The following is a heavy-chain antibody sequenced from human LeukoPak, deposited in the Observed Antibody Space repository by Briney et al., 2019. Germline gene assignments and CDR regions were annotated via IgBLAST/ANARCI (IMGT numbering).Heavy chain of an antibody. CDR2: INAGNGDT. CDR1: GYTFTSYA. D-gene: IGHD3-22*01. CDR3: ARVEGVYYYDSSGYYGPQHYFDY. V-gene: IGHV1-3*01. Sequence: ASVKVSCKASGYTFTSYAMHWVRQAPGQRLEWMGWINAGNGDTKYSQKFQGRVTITRDTSASTAYMELSSLRSEDTAVYYCARVEGVYYYDSSGYYGPQHYFDYWGQGTLVTVSS. J-gene: IGHJ4*02.